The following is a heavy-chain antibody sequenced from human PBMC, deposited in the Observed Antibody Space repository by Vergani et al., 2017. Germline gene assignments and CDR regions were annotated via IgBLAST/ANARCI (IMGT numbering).Heavy chain of an antibody. CDR2: IYSGGST. V-gene: IGHV3-53*02. D-gene: IGHD3-3*01. J-gene: IGHJ4*02. CDR1: GFTVSSNY. CDR3: AKDSTYCDFWSGLGYFDY. Sequence: VQLVETGGGLIQPGGSLRLSCAASGFTVSSNYMSWVRQAPGKGLEWVSVIYSGGSTYYADSVKGRFTISRDNSKNTLYLQMNSLRAEDTAVYYCAKDSTYCDFWSGLGYFDYWGQGTLVTVSS.